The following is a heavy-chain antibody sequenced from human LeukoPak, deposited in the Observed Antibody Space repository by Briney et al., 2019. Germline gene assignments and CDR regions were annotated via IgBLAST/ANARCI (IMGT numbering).Heavy chain of an antibody. CDR3: ARDKYYDSTGYNWFDP. D-gene: IGHD3-22*01. Sequence: SETLSLTCTVSGGSISSYYWSWIRQPPGKGLEWIGYIYYSGSTNYNPSLKSRVTISVDTSKNQFSLKLSSVTAADTAVYYCARDKYYDSTGYNWFDPWGQGPWSPSPQ. J-gene: IGHJ5*02. V-gene: IGHV4-59*01. CDR2: IYYSGST. CDR1: GGSISSYY.